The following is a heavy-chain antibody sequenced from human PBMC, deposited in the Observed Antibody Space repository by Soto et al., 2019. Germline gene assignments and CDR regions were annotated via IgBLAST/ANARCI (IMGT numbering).Heavy chain of an antibody. D-gene: IGHD1-26*01. V-gene: IGHV1-2*02. J-gene: IGHJ5*02. CDR2: FNPNSGGT. CDR1: GYIFTGYY. CDR3: PRGNFAGSANSSAAWFAP. Sequence: QVQLVQSGAEVKKPGASVKVSCKASGYIFTGYYMHWLRQAPGQGLEWMGWFNPNSGGTKYAQKFQGRVTMTNDAPINTAYMEQSGLISDHTAGYYGPRGNFAGSANSSAAWFAPWGQETLATVSS.